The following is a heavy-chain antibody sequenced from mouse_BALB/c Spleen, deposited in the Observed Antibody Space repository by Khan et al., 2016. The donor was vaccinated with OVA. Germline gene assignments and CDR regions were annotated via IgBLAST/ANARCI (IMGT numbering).Heavy chain of an antibody. D-gene: IGHD2-14*01. V-gene: IGHV1-4*01. Sequence: QVQLKESGAELARPGASVKMSCKASGYTFTSYTIHWIKKRPGQGLEWIGYINPSNGYTNYNQKIKDKATLTTDKSSTTAYLQLSSLTSDDSAVYNCVRDGAYHRSDGWFAYWGQGTLATVSA. CDR2: INPSNGYT. CDR3: VRDGAYHRSDGWFAY. J-gene: IGHJ3*01. CDR1: GYTFTSYT.